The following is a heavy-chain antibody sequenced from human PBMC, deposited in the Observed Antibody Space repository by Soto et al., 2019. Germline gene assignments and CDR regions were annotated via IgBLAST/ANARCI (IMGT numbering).Heavy chain of an antibody. D-gene: IGHD3-3*01. CDR3: ARGVRGFGVVKGPYYGMDV. CDR1: GGSFSGYY. V-gene: IGHV4-34*01. Sequence: SETLSLTCAVYGGSFSGYYWSWIRQPPGKGLEWIGEINHSGSTNYNPSLKSRVTISVDTSKNQFSLKLSSVTAADTAVYYCARGVRGFGVVKGPYYGMDVWGQGTTVTVSS. J-gene: IGHJ6*02. CDR2: INHSGST.